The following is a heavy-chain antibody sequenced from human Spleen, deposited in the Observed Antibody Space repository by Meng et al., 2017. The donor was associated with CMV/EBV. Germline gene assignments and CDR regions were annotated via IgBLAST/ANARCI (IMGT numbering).Heavy chain of an antibody. V-gene: IGHV3-11*01. Sequence: GESLKISCAVSGFTFSDYYMSWIRQAPGKGLEWVSYISSSGTTIYYADSVKGRFTISRDNAKNSLYLQMNSLRAEDTAVYYCARDLLIAAAGYYYYHRGMDVWGQGTTVTVSS. J-gene: IGHJ6*02. CDR2: ISSSGTTI. CDR3: ARDLLIAAAGYYYYHRGMDV. CDR1: GFTFSDYY. D-gene: IGHD6-13*01.